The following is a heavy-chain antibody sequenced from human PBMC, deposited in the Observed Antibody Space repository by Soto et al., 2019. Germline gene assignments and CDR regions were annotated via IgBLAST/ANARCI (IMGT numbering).Heavy chain of an antibody. V-gene: IGHV4-31*03. CDR1: GGSISSGGYY. D-gene: IGHD3-22*01. Sequence: QVQLQESGPGLVKPSQTLSLTCTVSGGSISSGGYYWSWIRQHPGKGLEWMGYIYYSGSTYYNPSLKSRVTISVDTSKNQFSLKLSSVTAADTAVYYCAREGDYYDSSGYYLYFQHWGQGTLVTVSS. CDR3: AREGDYYDSSGYYLYFQH. J-gene: IGHJ1*01. CDR2: IYYSGST.